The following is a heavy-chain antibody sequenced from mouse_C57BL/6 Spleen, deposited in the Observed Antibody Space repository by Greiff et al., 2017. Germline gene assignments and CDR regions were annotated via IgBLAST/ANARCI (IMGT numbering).Heavy chain of an antibody. Sequence: EVQLQESGPELVKPGASVTIPCKASGYTFTDYNMDWVKQSHGKSLEWIGDINPNNGGTIYNQKFKGKATLTVDKYSSTAYMELRSLTSEDTAVYYCARGEYYYGSSYWFAYWGQGTLVTVSA. CDR2: INPNNGGT. D-gene: IGHD1-1*01. CDR1: GYTFTDYN. CDR3: ARGEYYYGSSYWFAY. V-gene: IGHV1-18*01. J-gene: IGHJ3*01.